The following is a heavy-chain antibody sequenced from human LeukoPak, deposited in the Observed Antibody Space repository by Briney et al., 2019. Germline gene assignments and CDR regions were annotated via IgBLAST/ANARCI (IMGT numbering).Heavy chain of an antibody. V-gene: IGHV3-48*04. J-gene: IGHJ4*02. CDR2: ISSSSSTI. CDR3: ARDYYDSSGYYFSSY. Sequence: GGSLRLSCAASGFTFNSYRMNWVRQAPGKGLEWVSHISSSSSTIYYADSVKGRFTISRDNAKNSLYLQMNSLRAEDTAVYYCARDYYDSSGYYFSSYWGQGTLVTVSS. CDR1: GFTFNSYR. D-gene: IGHD3-22*01.